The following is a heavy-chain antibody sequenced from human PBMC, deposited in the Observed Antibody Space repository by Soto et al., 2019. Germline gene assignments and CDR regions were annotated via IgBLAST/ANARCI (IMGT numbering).Heavy chain of an antibody. D-gene: IGHD5-18*01. J-gene: IGHJ4*02. V-gene: IGHV3-23*01. CDR3: ANDGYPPFFKY. CDR1: GFTFSNYA. CDR2: ISGGGDRT. Sequence: GGSLRLSCAASGFTFSNYAMSWVRQAPGKGPEWVSAISGGGDRTYYVDSVKGRFTISRDNSQNTVSLQMNSLRADDTAVYYCANDGYPPFFKYWGQGTLVTVSS.